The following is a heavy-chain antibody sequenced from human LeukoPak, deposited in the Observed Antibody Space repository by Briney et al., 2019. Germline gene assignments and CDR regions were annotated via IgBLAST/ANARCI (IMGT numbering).Heavy chain of an antibody. CDR1: GFTFSSYA. Sequence: GGSLRLSCAASGFTFSSYAMNWVRQAPGKGLEWVSAISGSGGSTDYADSVKGRFTVSRDNSNNTLYLQMNSLKAEDTAVYYCAKGTLVYFDYWGQGTLVTVSS. J-gene: IGHJ4*02. V-gene: IGHV3-23*01. CDR2: ISGSGGST. CDR3: AKGTLVYFDY.